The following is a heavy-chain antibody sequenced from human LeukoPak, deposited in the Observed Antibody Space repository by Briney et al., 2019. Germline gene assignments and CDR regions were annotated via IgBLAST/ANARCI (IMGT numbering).Heavy chain of an antibody. CDR1: GGSISSYY. CDR2: IYYSGST. V-gene: IGHV4-59*01. D-gene: IGHD2-2*01. J-gene: IGHJ5*02. CDR3: ARDSRRYRSSTSCPNWFDP. Sequence: SETLSLTCTVSGGSISSYYWSWIRQPPGKGLEWIGYIYYSGSTNYNPSLKSRVTISVDTSKNQFSLKLSSVTAADPAVYYCARDSRRYRSSTSCPNWFDPWGQGTLVTVSS.